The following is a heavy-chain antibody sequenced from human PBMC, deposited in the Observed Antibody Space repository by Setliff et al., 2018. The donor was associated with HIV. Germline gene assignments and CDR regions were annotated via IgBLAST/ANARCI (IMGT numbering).Heavy chain of an antibody. CDR3: AKDLGSSWLYYLDY. V-gene: IGHV3-30*02. CDR2: VRYDGSNK. D-gene: IGHD6-13*01. J-gene: IGHJ4*02. CDR1: GLTFSSYG. Sequence: GGSLRLSCAASGLTFSSYGMHWVRQAPGKGLEWVAFVRYDGSNKYHADSVKGRFTISRDNSENTLYLQMNSLRAEDTAVYYCAKDLGSSWLYYLDYWGQGTLVTVSS.